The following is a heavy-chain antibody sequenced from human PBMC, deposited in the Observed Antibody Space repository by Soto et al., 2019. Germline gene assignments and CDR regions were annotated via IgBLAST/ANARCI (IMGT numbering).Heavy chain of an antibody. CDR2: IIPFFGTA. J-gene: IGHJ4*02. Sequence: SVKVSCKTSGGTFSTFGISWVRQAPGQGLEWMGGIIPFFGTAEYSQKFEDRITITADESTNTVYMDLRSLTSEDTAIYYCARTAPMDAGDKYYYDFWGQGALVTAPQ. D-gene: IGHD3-16*01. V-gene: IGHV1-69*13. CDR1: GGTFSTFG. CDR3: ARTAPMDAGDKYYYDF.